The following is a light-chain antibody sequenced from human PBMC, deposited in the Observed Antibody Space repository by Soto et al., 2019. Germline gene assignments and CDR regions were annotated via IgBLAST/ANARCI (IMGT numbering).Light chain of an antibody. CDR1: SSDVGDYNY. J-gene: IGLJ1*01. CDR2: EVN. V-gene: IGLV2-14*01. CDR3: SSYTSSTTLVV. Sequence: QSALTQPASVSGSPGQSITISCTGTSSDVGDYNYVSWYQQHPGKAPKLMIYEVNNRPSGVSNRFSGSKSGNTASLTISGLQAEDEADYYCSSYTSSTTLVVFGTGTKLTVL.